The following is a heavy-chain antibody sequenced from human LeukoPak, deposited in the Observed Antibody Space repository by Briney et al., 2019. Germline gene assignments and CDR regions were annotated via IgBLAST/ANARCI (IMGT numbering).Heavy chain of an antibody. J-gene: IGHJ4*02. CDR3: AKDRSGSGYFDY. Sequence: GGSLRLSCAASGFTFSSHAMSWVRQAPGKGLEWVSRISSGGGTTDYTDSVKGRFTISRDTSKNTLYLQMNSLRAEDPAVYYCAKDRSGSGYFDYWGQGTLVTVSS. CDR2: ISSGGGTT. D-gene: IGHD3-10*01. CDR1: GFTFSSHA. V-gene: IGHV3-23*01.